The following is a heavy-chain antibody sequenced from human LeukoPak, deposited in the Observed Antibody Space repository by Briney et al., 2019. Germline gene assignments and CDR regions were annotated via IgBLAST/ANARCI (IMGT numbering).Heavy chain of an antibody. Sequence: GGSLRLSCAASGFTDSSNYMSWVRQAPGKGLEWVSVIYSGGSTYYADSVKGRFTISRDNSKNALYLQMNSLRAEDTAVYYCARGSVIHYYYYYYMDVWGKGTTVTVSS. J-gene: IGHJ6*03. CDR2: IYSGGST. CDR1: GFTDSSNY. V-gene: IGHV3-66*02. D-gene: IGHD4-11*01. CDR3: ARGSVIHYYYYYYMDV.